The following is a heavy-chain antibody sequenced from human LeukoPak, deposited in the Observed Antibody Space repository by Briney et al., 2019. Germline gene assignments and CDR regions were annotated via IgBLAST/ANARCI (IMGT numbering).Heavy chain of an antibody. CDR1: GLTVSSYS. CDR3: ARENDQGFDY. J-gene: IGHJ4*02. D-gene: IGHD3-16*01. Sequence: GGSLRLSCAASGLTVSSYSMNWVRQAPGKGLEWVSSFGTRSSSIYYAHSVTGRFIVSRDNAKNSLFLQMNSLRAEDTAVYYCARENDQGFDYWGQGTLVTVSS. V-gene: IGHV3-21*01. CDR2: FGTRSSSI.